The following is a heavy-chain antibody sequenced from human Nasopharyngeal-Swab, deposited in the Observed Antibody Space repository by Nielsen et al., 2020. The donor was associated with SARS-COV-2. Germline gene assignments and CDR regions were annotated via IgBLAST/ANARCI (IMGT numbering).Heavy chain of an antibody. D-gene: IGHD5-24*01. J-gene: IGHJ6*03. Sequence: SVKVSCKTSGGTFSSYGISWVRQAPGQGLEWMGGIIPILPITNYAQKFQDSVTITADKSTSTAYMELSSLRSEDTAAYYCARGGWLRRDYYYSYYYMDVWGKGTTVTVSS. V-gene: IGHV1-69*10. CDR2: IIPILPIT. CDR3: ARGGWLRRDYYYSYYYMDV. CDR1: GGTFSSYG.